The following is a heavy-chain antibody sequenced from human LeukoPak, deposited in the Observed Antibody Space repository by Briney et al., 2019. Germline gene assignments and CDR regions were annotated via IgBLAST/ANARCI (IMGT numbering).Heavy chain of an antibody. D-gene: IGHD3-3*01. J-gene: IGHJ3*02. CDR2: FDPEDGET. CDR3: ATVNYDFGDAFDI. V-gene: IGHV1-24*01. Sequence: ASVKVSCKVSGYTLTELSMHWVRQAPGKGLEWIGGFDPEDGETIYAQKFQGRVTMTEDTSTDTAYMELSSLRSEDTAVYYCATVNYDFGDAFDIWGQGTMVTVSS. CDR1: GYTLTELS.